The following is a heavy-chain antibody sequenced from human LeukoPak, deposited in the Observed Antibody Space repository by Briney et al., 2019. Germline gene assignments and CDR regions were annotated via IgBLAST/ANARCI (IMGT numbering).Heavy chain of an antibody. CDR2: ISGSGGST. CDR1: GFTFTSYA. V-gene: IGHV3-23*01. Sequence: GGSLRLSCAASGFTFTSYAMHWVRQAPGKGLEWVSAISGSGGSTYYADSVKGRFTISRDNSKNTLYLQMNSLRAEDTAVYYCAKSQIVVTYFDYWGQGTLVTVSS. CDR3: AKSQIVVTYFDY. D-gene: IGHD3-22*01. J-gene: IGHJ4*02.